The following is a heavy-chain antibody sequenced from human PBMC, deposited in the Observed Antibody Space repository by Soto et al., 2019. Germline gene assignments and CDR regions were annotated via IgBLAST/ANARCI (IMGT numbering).Heavy chain of an antibody. V-gene: IGHV3-48*03. CDR3: VRGYRDYYDSSGFEY. CDR2: TSGSGSTI. Sequence: RLSCEASGFTFGSYEMNWVRQAPGKGLEWVSHTSGSGSTIYYADFLKGRFTIYRNNAKNSLYLQMNSLGAENTAVYYRVRGYRDYYDSSGFEYWGQGTLVTVSS. J-gene: IGHJ4*02. D-gene: IGHD3-22*01. CDR1: GFTFGSYE.